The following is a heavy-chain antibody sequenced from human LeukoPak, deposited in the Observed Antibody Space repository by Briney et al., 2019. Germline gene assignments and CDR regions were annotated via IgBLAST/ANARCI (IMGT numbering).Heavy chain of an antibody. CDR3: ARDSSGTTFDY. CDR2: ISSISTYM. Sequence: GGSLRLSCGASGFTFSTYHMNWVRQAPGKGLEWVSSISSISTYMYYADSVKGRFTISRDNAKNSLYLQMNSLRAEDTAVYYCARDSSGTTFDYWGQGTLVTVSS. D-gene: IGHD1-7*01. J-gene: IGHJ4*02. CDR1: GFTFSTYH. V-gene: IGHV3-21*01.